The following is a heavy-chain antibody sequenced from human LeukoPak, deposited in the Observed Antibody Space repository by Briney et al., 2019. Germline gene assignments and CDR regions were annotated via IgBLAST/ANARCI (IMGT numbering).Heavy chain of an antibody. CDR1: GFTFSSYG. J-gene: IGHJ4*02. CDR3: AREPHCSSTSCYRRYFDY. D-gene: IGHD2-2*01. Sequence: GGSLRLPCAASGFTFSSYGMHWVRQAPGKGLEWVAVIWYDGSNKYYADSVKGRFTISRDNSKNTLYLQMNSLRAEDTAVYYCAREPHCSSTSCYRRYFDYWGQGTLVTVSS. V-gene: IGHV3-33*01. CDR2: IWYDGSNK.